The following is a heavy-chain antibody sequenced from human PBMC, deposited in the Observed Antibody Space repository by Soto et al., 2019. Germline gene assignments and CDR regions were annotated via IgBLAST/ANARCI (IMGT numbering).Heavy chain of an antibody. V-gene: IGHV1-69*13. J-gene: IGHJ6*02. CDR3: ARDTNKIFFHGMHV. CDR2: INPNFGTA. Sequence: ASVKVSCKXSGYTFTSYDLNWVRQATGQGLEWMGGINPNFGTASYAQKFQGRVTITADESTSTAYMELSSLRSEDTAVYYCARDTNKIFFHGMHVWGQGTTVTVS. CDR1: GYTFTSYD.